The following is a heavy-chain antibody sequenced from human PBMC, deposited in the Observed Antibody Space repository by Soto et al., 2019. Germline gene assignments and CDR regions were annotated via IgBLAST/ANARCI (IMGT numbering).Heavy chain of an antibody. D-gene: IGHD2-2*01. V-gene: IGHV3-66*01. J-gene: IGHJ4*02. CDR3: ARGSYCSSTSCHETDY. CDR1: GFTVSSNY. Sequence: GGSLRLSCAASGFTVSSNYMSWVRQAPGKGLEWVSVIYSGGSTYYADSVKGRFTISRDNSKNTLYLQMNSLRAEDTAVYYCARGSYCSSTSCHETDYWGQGTLVTVSS. CDR2: IYSGGST.